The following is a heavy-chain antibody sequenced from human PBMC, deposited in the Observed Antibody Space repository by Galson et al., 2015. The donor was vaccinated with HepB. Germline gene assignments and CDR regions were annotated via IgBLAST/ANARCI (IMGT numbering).Heavy chain of an antibody. D-gene: IGHD3-3*01. Sequence: SLRLSCAASGFTFDDYAMHWVRQAPGKGLEWVSGISWNSGTIGYADSVKGRFTISRDNAKNSLYLQMNSLRAEDTALYYCAKTPYSYDFWSGYLDHWGQGTLVTVSS. CDR3: AKTPYSYDFWSGYLDH. J-gene: IGHJ4*02. V-gene: IGHV3-9*01. CDR2: ISWNSGTI. CDR1: GFTFDDYA.